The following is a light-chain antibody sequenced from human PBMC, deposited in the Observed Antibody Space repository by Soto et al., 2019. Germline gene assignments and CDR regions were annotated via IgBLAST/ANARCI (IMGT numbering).Light chain of an antibody. V-gene: IGKV3-15*01. CDR3: QQYDKWPWT. CDR2: GAS. Sequence: EIVMTQSPATLSVSPGERATLSCRASQSVKSSLAWYQQKVGQAPRLLIYGASTRATGIPARFSGSGSGTEFTLTISSLQSDDFAVYSCQQYDKWPWTFGQGTKVEIK. J-gene: IGKJ1*01. CDR1: QSVKSS.